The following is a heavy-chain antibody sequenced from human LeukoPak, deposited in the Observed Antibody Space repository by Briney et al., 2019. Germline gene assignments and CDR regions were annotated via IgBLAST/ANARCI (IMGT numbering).Heavy chain of an antibody. CDR3: AKEGGPWWLPSHFDY. CDR1: GFTFSSYA. Sequence: GGSLRLSCAASGFTFSSYAMSWVRQAPGKGLEWVSAISGGGGSTYYADSVKGRFTISRDNSKNTLYLQMNSLRAEDTAVYYCAKEGGPWWLPSHFDYWGQGTLVTVSS. CDR2: ISGGGGST. V-gene: IGHV3-23*01. J-gene: IGHJ4*02. D-gene: IGHD5-12*01.